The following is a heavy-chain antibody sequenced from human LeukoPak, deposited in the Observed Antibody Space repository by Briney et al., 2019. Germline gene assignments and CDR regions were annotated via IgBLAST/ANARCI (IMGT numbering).Heavy chain of an antibody. CDR3: TTDRRNVNYYDSSGYYYGDY. CDR1: GFIFSNAW. Sequence: PGGSLRLSCAASGFIFSNAWMSWVRQAPGKGLEWVGRIKSKTDGGTTDYAAPVKGRFTISRDDSKNTLYLQMNSLKTEDTAAYFCTTDRRNVNYYDSSGYYYGDYWGQGTLVTVSS. CDR2: IKSKTDGGTT. V-gene: IGHV3-15*01. D-gene: IGHD3-22*01. J-gene: IGHJ4*02.